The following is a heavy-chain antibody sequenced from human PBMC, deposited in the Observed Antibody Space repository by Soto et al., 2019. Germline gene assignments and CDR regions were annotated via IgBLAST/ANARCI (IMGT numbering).Heavy chain of an antibody. V-gene: IGHV4-59*01. CDR2: IHYSGST. J-gene: IGHJ4*02. CDR1: GGSLSGSY. Sequence: PSETLSLTCTVSGGSLSGSYWSWIRQTPGKVLEWVGYIHYSGSTNYNPSLKNRVTMSVDSAKNQFSLQLSSVTAADTAVYFCTKYRRADAGGYSFGYWGQGALVTVSS. D-gene: IGHD2-15*01. CDR3: TKYRRADAGGYSFGY.